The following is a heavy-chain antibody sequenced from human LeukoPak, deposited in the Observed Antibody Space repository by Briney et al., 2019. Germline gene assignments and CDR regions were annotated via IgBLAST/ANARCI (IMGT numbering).Heavy chain of an antibody. CDR2: IKQDGSEK. J-gene: IGHJ4*02. CDR3: ARDLFRRIVDPLDY. Sequence: GGSMRLSCTASGFTLSTYWMSWFRQAPKKGLEWVANIKQDGSEKYYVDSVKGRFTISRDNAKNSLYLQMNTLRAEDTAAYYCARDLFRRIVDPLDYWGQGTLVTVSS. CDR1: GFTLSTYW. V-gene: IGHV3-7*01. D-gene: IGHD2-21*01.